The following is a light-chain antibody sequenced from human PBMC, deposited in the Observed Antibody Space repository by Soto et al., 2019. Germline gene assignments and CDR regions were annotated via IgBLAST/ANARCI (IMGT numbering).Light chain of an antibody. V-gene: IGLV2-14*01. CDR2: DVS. Sequence: QSALPQPASVSGSPGQSITISCTGTSSDVGGYNYVSWYQQHPGKAPKLMIYDVSNRPSGVYNLFSGSKSGNTASLTISGLQAEDEADYYWSSYTSSSTHVVFGGGTKLTVL. CDR1: SSDVGGYNY. CDR3: SSYTSSSTHVV. J-gene: IGLJ2*01.